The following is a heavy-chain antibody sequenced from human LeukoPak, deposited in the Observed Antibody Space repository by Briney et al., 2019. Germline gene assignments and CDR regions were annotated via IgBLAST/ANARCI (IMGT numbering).Heavy chain of an antibody. CDR2: ISGSGDST. Sequence: GGSLRVSCAASGFTFSSYAMSWVRQAPGKGLEWVAAISGSGDSTYYAGSVKGRFTISRDNSKNTLYLQMNSLRAEDTAVYYCAKDRLGTFGVVIQDYWGQGTLVTVSS. CDR1: GFTFSSYA. D-gene: IGHD3-3*01. CDR3: AKDRLGTFGVVIQDY. J-gene: IGHJ4*02. V-gene: IGHV3-23*01.